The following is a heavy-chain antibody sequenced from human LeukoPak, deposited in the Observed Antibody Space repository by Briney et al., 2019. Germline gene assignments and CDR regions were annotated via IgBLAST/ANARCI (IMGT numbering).Heavy chain of an antibody. J-gene: IGHJ6*02. CDR2: ISSSSSYI. D-gene: IGHD2-2*01. V-gene: IGHV3-21*01. CDR3: ARASRGYCSST. Sequence: PGGSLRLSCAASGFTFSSYSMNWDRQAPGKGLEWVSSISSSSSYIYYADSVKGRFTSSRDNAKNSLYLQMNSLRAEDTAVYYCARASRGYCSSTWGQGTTVTVSS. CDR1: GFTFSSYS.